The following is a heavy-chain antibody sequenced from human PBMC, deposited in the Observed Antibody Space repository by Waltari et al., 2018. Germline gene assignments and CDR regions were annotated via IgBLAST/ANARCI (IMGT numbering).Heavy chain of an antibody. V-gene: IGHV4-34*01. CDR3: ARGYTSLYYYDSSGYYYDAFDI. CDR2: INHSGST. Sequence: QVQLQQWGAGLLKPSETLSLTCAVYGGSFSGYYWRWIRQPPGTGMDGIGEINHSGSTNYNPSLKSRVTISVDTSKNQFSLKLSSVTAADTAVYYCARGYTSLYYYDSSGYYYDAFDIWGQGTMVTVSS. J-gene: IGHJ3*02. D-gene: IGHD3-22*01. CDR1: GGSFSGYY.